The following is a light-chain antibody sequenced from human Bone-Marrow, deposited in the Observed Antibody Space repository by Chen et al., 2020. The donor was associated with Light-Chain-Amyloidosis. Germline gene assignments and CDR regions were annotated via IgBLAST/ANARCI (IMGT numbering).Light chain of an antibody. CDR2: AAS. Sequence: EIVVAQSPATLSVSPGERATLSCRAGQAIGTNLAWYQQKPGQAPRLLIYAASTRVTGIPARFSGSGSGTDFTLTISSLAPEDFAVYYCQQRIHWPLTFGGGAKVEIK. V-gene: IGKV3-11*01. CDR3: QQRIHWPLT. CDR1: QAIGTN. J-gene: IGKJ4*01.